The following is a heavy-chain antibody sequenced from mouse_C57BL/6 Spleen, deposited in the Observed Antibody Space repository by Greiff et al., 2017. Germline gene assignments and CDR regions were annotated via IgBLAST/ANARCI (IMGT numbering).Heavy chain of an antibody. J-gene: IGHJ3*01. CDR1: GYSFTDYH. Sequence: VQLTASGPELVKPGASVKISCKASGYSFTDYHMNWVKQSNGKSLEWIGVFNPYYGTTSYNQKFKGKATLTVDQSSSTTYMQLNSLTSEDSAVDYYARAALNWDEAWFAYGGQGTLVTVSA. CDR2: FNPYYGTT. V-gene: IGHV1-39*01. D-gene: IGHD4-1*02. CDR3: ARAALNWDEAWFAY.